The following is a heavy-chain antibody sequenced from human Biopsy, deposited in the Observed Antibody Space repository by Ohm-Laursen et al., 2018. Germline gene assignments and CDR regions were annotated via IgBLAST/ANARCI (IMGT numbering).Heavy chain of an antibody. Sequence: SVKVSCKASGFTFNRSAMQWVRQARGQRLEWIGWIVVGGGNTNYAQKFQERVTTTRDMSTSTAYMELSSLRSEDTAVYYCASRPNCGGDCSSGFDYWGQGTLVTVSS. CDR1: GFTFNRSA. J-gene: IGHJ4*02. V-gene: IGHV1-58*02. CDR2: IVVGGGNT. D-gene: IGHD2-21*02. CDR3: ASRPNCGGDCSSGFDY.